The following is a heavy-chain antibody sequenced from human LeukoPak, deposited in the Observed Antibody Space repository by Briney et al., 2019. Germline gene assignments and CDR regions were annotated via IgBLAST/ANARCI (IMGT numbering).Heavy chain of an antibody. CDR1: GYSFTGQD. J-gene: IGHJ4*02. Sequence: ASVKVSCKASGYSFTGQDMHWVRQAPGQGLEWMGWINPNTGGTNYAQKFQGSVTMTRDTTISAAFMELSRLTSDDTAVYYCASYPRYSSSPPFDYWGQGTLVTVSP. CDR2: INPNTGGT. D-gene: IGHD6-6*01. V-gene: IGHV1-2*02. CDR3: ASYPRYSSSPPFDY.